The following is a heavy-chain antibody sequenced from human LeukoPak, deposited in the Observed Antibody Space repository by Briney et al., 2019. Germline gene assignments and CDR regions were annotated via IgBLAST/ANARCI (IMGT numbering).Heavy chain of an antibody. Sequence: RASVKVSCKASAYIFTSYYMHWVRQAPGQGLEWLGVVYPSAGTSDPAQRFRARITLSDDTSTSTAYMELRSLKSEDTAIYFCVREYHGGYFDFWGQGTLVTVSS. CDR3: VREYHGGYFDF. CDR1: AYIFTSYY. CDR2: VYPSAGTS. D-gene: IGHD3-16*01. J-gene: IGHJ4*02. V-gene: IGHV1-46*03.